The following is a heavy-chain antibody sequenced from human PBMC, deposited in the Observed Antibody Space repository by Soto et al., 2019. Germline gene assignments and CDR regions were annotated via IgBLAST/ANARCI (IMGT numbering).Heavy chain of an antibody. CDR1: GGSVSSCSYY. D-gene: IGHD3-10*01. Sequence: SETLSLTCTVSGGSVSSCSYYWSWIRQPPGKGLEWIGYIYYSGNTHYSPSLESRVTISVDTSKNQFSIKLTSVTVADKAVYYCAREGRSAAPQAGFDLWGQGTLVTVSS. V-gene: IGHV4-61*01. J-gene: IGHJ4*02. CDR3: AREGRSAAPQAGFDL. CDR2: IYYSGNT.